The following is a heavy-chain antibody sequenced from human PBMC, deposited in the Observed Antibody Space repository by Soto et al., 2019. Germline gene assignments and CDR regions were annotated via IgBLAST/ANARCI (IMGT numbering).Heavy chain of an antibody. V-gene: IGHV1-3*01. D-gene: IGHD3-16*02. CDR3: ARRFMITFGGVIVTHYGMDV. CDR1: GYTFTSYA. J-gene: IGHJ6*02. Sequence: GASVKVSCKASGYTFTSYAMHWVRQAPGQRLEWMGWINAGNGNTKYSQKFQGRVTITRDTSASTAYMELSSLRSEDTAVYYCARRFMITFGGVIVTHYGMDVWGQGTTVTV. CDR2: INAGNGNT.